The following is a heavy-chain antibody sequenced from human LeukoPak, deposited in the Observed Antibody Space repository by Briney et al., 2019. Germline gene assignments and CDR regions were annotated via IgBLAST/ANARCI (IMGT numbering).Heavy chain of an antibody. V-gene: IGHV3-23*01. CDR2: TSSSDDGK. D-gene: IGHD4-17*01. J-gene: IGHJ4*02. CDR3: AKEIWPTVTTPGHTHFDY. CDR1: GFTVSSSY. Sequence: GGSLRLSCAASGFTVSSSYMSWVRRAPGKGLEWVSATSSSDDGKYYADSVRGRFTISRDNSKNTLCLQMNSLRAEDTAVYYCAKEIWPTVTTPGHTHFDYWGQGTLVTVSS.